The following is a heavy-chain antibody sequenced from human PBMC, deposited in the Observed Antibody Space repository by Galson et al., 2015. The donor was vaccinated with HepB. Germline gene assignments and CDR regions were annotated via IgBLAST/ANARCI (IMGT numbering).Heavy chain of an antibody. CDR3: ARGNDFWSGYIDY. CDR2: INSDGSST. CDR1: GFTFSSYW. J-gene: IGHJ4*02. D-gene: IGHD3-3*01. Sequence: LRLSCAASGFTFSSYWMHWVRQAPGKGLVWVSRINSDGSSTNYADSVKGRFTISRDNAKNALYLQMNSLRAEDTAVYYCARGNDFWSGYIDYWGQGTLVTVSS. V-gene: IGHV3-74*01.